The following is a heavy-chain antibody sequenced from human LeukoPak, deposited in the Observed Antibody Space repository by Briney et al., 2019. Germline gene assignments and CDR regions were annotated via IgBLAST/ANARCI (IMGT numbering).Heavy chain of an antibody. J-gene: IGHJ4*02. CDR3: ARDSDFDY. V-gene: IGHV4-39*07. CDR1: GASISSYY. CDR2: IYYSGST. Sequence: PSETLSLTCTVSGASISSYYWGWIRQPPGKGLEWIGSIYYSGSTYYNPSLKSRVTISVDTSKNQFSLKLSSVTAADTAVYYCARDSDFDYWGQGTLVTVSS.